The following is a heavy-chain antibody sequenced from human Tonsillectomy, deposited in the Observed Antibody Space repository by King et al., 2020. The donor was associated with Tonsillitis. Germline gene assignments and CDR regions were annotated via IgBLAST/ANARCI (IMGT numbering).Heavy chain of an antibody. CDR2: IYWVDDK. V-gene: IGHV2-5*02. Sequence: TLKESGPPLVKPTQTLTLTCTFSGFSLSTSGVGVGWIRQPPGKALEWRALIYWVDDKRYSPSLKSRLTITKDTSKNQVVLTMTNMDSVDTAPYYCAHYSITWRFDPWGQGTLVTVSS. CDR1: GFSLSTSGVG. J-gene: IGHJ5*02. D-gene: IGHD6-13*01. CDR3: AHYSITWRFDP.